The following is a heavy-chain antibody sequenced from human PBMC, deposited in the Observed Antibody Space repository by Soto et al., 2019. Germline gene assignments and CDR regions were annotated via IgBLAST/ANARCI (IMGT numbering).Heavy chain of an antibody. V-gene: IGHV3-21*01. J-gene: IGHJ3*02. CDR1: GFTFSSYS. CDR3: AREAHYYDSSGYLPLEAFDI. Sequence: GGSLRLSCAASGFTFSSYSMNWVRQAPGKGLEWVSSISSSSCYIYYADSVKGRFTISRDNAKNSLYLQMNSLRAEDTAVYYCAREAHYYDSSGYLPLEAFDIWGQGTMVTVSS. D-gene: IGHD3-22*01. CDR2: ISSSSCYI.